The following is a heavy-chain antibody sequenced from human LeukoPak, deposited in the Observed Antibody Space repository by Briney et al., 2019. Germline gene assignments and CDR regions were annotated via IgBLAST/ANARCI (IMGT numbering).Heavy chain of an antibody. CDR2: INPSGGST. CDR1: GYTFTCYY. CDR3: AREDCSSTSCYLIGWFDP. J-gene: IGHJ5*02. Sequence: ASVKVSCKASGYTFTCYYMHWVRQAPGQGLEWMGIINPSGGSTSYAQKFQGRVTMTRDTSTSTVYMELSSLRSEDTAVYYCAREDCSSTSCYLIGWFDPWGQGTLVTVSS. V-gene: IGHV1-46*03. D-gene: IGHD2-2*01.